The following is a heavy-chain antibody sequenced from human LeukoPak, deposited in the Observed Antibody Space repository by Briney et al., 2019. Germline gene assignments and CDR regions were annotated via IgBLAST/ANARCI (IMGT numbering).Heavy chain of an antibody. CDR3: ARVSRDFYSNYYYYYGMDV. V-gene: IGHV3-7*01. CDR2: IKQDGSEK. Sequence: PSEGSLRLSCAASGFTFSSYWMSWVRQAPGKGLEWVANIKQDGSEKYYVDSVKGRFTISRDNAKNSLYLQMNSLRAEDTAVYYCARVSRDFYSNYYYYYGMDVWGQGTTVTVSS. J-gene: IGHJ6*02. CDR1: GFTFSSYW. D-gene: IGHD4-11*01.